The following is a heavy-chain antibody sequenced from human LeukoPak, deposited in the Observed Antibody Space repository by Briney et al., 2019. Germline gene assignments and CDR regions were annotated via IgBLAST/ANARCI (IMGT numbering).Heavy chain of an antibody. CDR2: INPNSGGT. Sequence: ASVKVSCKASGYTFTSYDINWVRQAPGQGLEWMGWINPNSGGTNYAQKFQGWVTMTRDTSISTAYMELSRLRSDDTAVYYCARGAVAAKGPDYWGQGTLVTVSS. V-gene: IGHV1-2*04. CDR1: GYTFTSYD. D-gene: IGHD6-19*01. J-gene: IGHJ4*02. CDR3: ARGAVAAKGPDY.